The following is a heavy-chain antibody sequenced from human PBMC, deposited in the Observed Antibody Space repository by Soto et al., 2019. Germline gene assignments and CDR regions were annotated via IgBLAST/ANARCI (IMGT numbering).Heavy chain of an antibody. CDR3: ARDRVKPRWFDP. Sequence: VTVSRKVSGSAYTIYGICWVQQANGQGLEWMGWISAYNGHTNYAQKLQCRVTMTTDTSTSTAYIGLRSLRSDDTAGYYSARDRVKPRWFDPWGPGTLVTGSS. CDR1: GSAYTIYG. CDR2: ISAYNGHT. V-gene: IGHV1-18*04. J-gene: IGHJ5*02.